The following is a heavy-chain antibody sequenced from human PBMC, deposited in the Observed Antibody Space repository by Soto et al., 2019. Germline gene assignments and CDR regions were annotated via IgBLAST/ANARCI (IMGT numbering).Heavy chain of an antibody. V-gene: IGHV1-3*01. CDR1: GYTFTSYA. CDR2: INAGNGNT. Sequence: ASVKVSCKASGYTFTSYAMHWVRQAPGQRLEWMGWINAGNGNTKYSHKFQGRVTITRDTSASTAYMELSSLRSEDTAVYYCARDYGSGSYPLDYWGQGTLVTVSS. CDR3: ARDYGSGSYPLDY. J-gene: IGHJ4*02. D-gene: IGHD3-10*01.